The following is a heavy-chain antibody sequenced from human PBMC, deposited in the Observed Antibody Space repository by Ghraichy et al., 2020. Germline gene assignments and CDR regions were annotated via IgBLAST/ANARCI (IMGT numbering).Heavy chain of an antibody. CDR1: GFTVSGNY. D-gene: IGHD2-21*01. Sequence: GGSLRLSCAVSGFTVSGNYMTWVRPAPGKGLEWVSIIYSGGSTYYADSVKGRFTISRDNPKNTVYLQMNSLRAEDTAVYFCARDRVFCAGNECYYYYNYGMDVWGQGTTVTVSS. V-gene: IGHV3-53*01. J-gene: IGHJ6*02. CDR3: ARDRVFCAGNECYYYYNYGMDV. CDR2: IYSGGST.